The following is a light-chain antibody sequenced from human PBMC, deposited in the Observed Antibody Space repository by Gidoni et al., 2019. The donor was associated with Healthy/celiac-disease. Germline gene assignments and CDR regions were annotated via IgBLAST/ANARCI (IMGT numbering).Light chain of an antibody. Sequence: QSVLTQPPSVSGAPGQRVTISCTGSRSNIGAGYDVHWYQQLPGTAPKLLIYGHSNRPSGVPDRFSGSKSGPSASLAITGLQAEDEADYYCQSYDSSLSVVVFGGGTKLTVL. V-gene: IGLV1-40*01. CDR3: QSYDSSLSVVV. J-gene: IGLJ2*01. CDR2: GHS. CDR1: RSNIGAGYD.